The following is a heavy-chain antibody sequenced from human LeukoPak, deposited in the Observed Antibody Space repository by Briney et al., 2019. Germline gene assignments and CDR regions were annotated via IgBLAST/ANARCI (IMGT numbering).Heavy chain of an antibody. CDR3: VKADSGYDLLFDY. CDR2: INYSGST. Sequence: SETLSLTCTVSGGSISSYYWNWIRQPPGKGLEWIGYINYSGSTDYNPSLKSRVTISVDTSKNQFSLKLSSVTAADTAVYYCVKADSGYDLLFDYWGQGTLVTVSS. CDR1: GGSISSYY. J-gene: IGHJ4*02. D-gene: IGHD5-12*01. V-gene: IGHV4-59*01.